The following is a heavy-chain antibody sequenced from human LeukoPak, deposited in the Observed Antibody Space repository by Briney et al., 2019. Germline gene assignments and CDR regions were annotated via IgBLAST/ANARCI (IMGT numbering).Heavy chain of an antibody. Sequence: GGSLRLSCAASGIAFSNHGMHWVRQAPGKGLEWVSCINNDGSYAVYADSVRARFTISRDNAKNTLYLQMNSLRPEDTAVYYCARDRPHNWFDPWGQGTLVTVSS. CDR3: ARDRPHNWFDP. CDR1: GIAFSNHG. V-gene: IGHV3-74*01. CDR2: INNDGSYA. J-gene: IGHJ5*02.